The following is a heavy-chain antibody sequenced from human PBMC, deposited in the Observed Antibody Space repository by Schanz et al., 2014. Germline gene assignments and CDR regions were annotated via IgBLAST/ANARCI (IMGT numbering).Heavy chain of an antibody. D-gene: IGHD3-3*01. CDR2: LSGGSSYI. V-gene: IGHV3-21*01. J-gene: IGHJ5*02. Sequence: EVQLVESGGGLVKPGGSLRLSCAASGFSFSDYSMSWVRQAPGKGLEWVSSLSGGSSYIFYADSVKGRFTISRDNARYSLYLEMNSLRAEDTAVYYCARESVSRTRLFDPWGQGTLVTVSS. CDR1: GFSFSDYS. CDR3: ARESVSRTRLFDP.